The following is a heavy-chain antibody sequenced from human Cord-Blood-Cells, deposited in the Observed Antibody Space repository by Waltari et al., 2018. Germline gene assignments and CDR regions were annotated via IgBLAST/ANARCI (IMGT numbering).Heavy chain of an antibody. J-gene: IGHJ3*02. D-gene: IGHD1-26*01. CDR3: ARGSIVGATKRAFDI. Sequence: QVQLVQSGAEVKKPGASVKVSCKASGYTFTGYYMHWVRQAPGQGLEWMGWINPNSGGTNYGQKFQGRVTMTRDTSISTAYMELSRLRSDDTAVYYCARGSIVGATKRAFDIWGQGTMVTVSS. CDR1: GYTFTGYY. CDR2: INPNSGGT. V-gene: IGHV1-2*02.